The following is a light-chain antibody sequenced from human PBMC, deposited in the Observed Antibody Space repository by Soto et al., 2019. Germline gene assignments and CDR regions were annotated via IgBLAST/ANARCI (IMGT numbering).Light chain of an antibody. V-gene: IGKV1-27*01. J-gene: IGKJ3*01. Sequence: DIQMTQSPSSLSASVGDRVTITCRASQGISTYLAWYQQRPGEVPDLLIYGASTLQPGVPSRFSGSRSGTDFTLTISSLQPEDVATYYCQKYDSAPFTFGPGTRVDLK. CDR1: QGISTY. CDR3: QKYDSAPFT. CDR2: GAS.